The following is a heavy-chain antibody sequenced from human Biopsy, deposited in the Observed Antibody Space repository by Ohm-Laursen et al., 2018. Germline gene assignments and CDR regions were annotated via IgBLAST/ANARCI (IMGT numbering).Heavy chain of an antibody. J-gene: IGHJ3*02. D-gene: IGHD5-12*01. CDR1: GGSVSSGSYY. CDR3: AGRPWPNAFDI. CDR2: IYYSGST. Sequence: GTLSLTCTVSGGSVSSGSYYWSWIRQPPGKGLEWIRYIYYSGSTNYNPSLKSRVTISVDTSRNQFSLKLSSVTAADTAVYYCAGRPWPNAFDIWGQGTMVTVSS. V-gene: IGHV4-61*01.